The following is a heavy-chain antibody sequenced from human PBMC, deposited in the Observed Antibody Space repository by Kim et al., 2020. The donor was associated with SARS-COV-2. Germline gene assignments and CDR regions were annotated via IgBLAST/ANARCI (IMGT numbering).Heavy chain of an antibody. CDR2: INPNSGGT. Sequence: ASVKVSCKASGYTFTGYYMHWVRQAPGQGLEWMGRINPNSGGTNYAQKFQGRVTMTRDTSISTAYMELSRLRSDDTAVYYCAREGRITGTKGAFDIWGQGTMVTVSS. D-gene: IGHD1-20*01. V-gene: IGHV1-2*06. CDR1: GYTFTGYY. CDR3: AREGRITGTKGAFDI. J-gene: IGHJ3*02.